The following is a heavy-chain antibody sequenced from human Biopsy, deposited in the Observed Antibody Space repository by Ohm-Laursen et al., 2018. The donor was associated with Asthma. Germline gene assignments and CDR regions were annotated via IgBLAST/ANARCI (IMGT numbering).Heavy chain of an antibody. V-gene: IGHV1-24*01. CDR1: GYSLTDLS. CDR2: HDHEEGGT. CDR3: ASDFPKDYVRYNFQF. Sequence: GASVKVSCKISGYSLTDLSMHWVRQAPGQGLEWMGGHDHEEGGTVNARRFQGRVTTTEDTSTDTAYMELSRLSSDDTAVYYCASDFPKDYVRYNFQFWGQGTLVTVSS. D-gene: IGHD4-17*01. J-gene: IGHJ4*02.